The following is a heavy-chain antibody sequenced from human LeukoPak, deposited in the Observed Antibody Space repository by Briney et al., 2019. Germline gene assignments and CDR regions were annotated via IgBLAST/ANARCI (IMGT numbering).Heavy chain of an antibody. D-gene: IGHD3-10*01. V-gene: IGHV4-39*07. J-gene: IGHJ4*01. CDR2: ICYTENT. CDR3: ARPRVRGVIIRGFDY. CDR1: GDSISSSNYY. Sequence: SETLSLTCTVSGDSISSSNYYWGWIRQPPGKGLEWIGSICYTENTSYNPSLKSRATISVDTSKNQFSLKLSSVTAADPAVYYCARPRVRGVIIRGFDYWGQGTLVTVSS.